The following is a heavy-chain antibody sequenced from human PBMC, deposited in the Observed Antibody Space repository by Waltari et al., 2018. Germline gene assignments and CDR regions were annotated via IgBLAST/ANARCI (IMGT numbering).Heavy chain of an antibody. J-gene: IGHJ4*02. CDR3: AKDSIGEAFDY. CDR1: GFTFSSYA. D-gene: IGHD3-10*01. V-gene: IGHV3-23*03. CDR2: IYSGGST. Sequence: EVQLLESGGGLVQPGGSLRLSCAASGFTFSSYAMGWVRQAPGKGLEWVSVIYSGGSTYYADSVKGRFTISRDNSKNTLYLQMNSLRAEDTAVYYCAKDSIGEAFDYWGQGTLVTVSS.